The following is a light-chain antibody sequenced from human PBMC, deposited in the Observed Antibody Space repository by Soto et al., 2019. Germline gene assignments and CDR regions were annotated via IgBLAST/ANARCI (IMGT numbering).Light chain of an antibody. CDR2: GAS. J-gene: IGKJ3*01. Sequence: DIQMTRSPSSLSASVGDRVTITCRASQSIRTYLNWYQQKPGKVPNLLIYGASSLQSGVPSRFSGSGSETDFTLTINNLQPEDFATYYCQQSYTAVFTFGPGTKVDI. CDR3: QQSYTAVFT. V-gene: IGKV1-39*01. CDR1: QSIRTY.